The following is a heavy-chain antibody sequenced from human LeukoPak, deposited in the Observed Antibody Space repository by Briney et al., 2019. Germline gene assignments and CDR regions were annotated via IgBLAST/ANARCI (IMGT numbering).Heavy chain of an antibody. CDR2: IWHDGSSQ. CDR3: AKDRERGFDSSNSLEY. J-gene: IGHJ4*02. Sequence: GGSLTLSCLASQFTFSHYGMHWVRQAPGKGLEWVAVIWHDGSSQYYADSVKGRFTISRDNSQKIVYLQMNSLRAEDTAVYYCAKDRERGFDSSNSLEYWGQGTLVTVSS. V-gene: IGHV3-33*06. D-gene: IGHD4-11*01. CDR1: QFTFSHYG.